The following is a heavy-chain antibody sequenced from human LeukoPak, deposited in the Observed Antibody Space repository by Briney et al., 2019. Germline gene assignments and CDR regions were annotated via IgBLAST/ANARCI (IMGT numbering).Heavy chain of an antibody. D-gene: IGHD1-26*01. CDR1: GGSISSGGYY. V-gene: IGHV4-61*08. Sequence: SHTLSLTCTVSGGSISSGGYYWSWIRQHPGKGLEWIGYIYYSGSTNYNPSLKSRVTMSVDTSKNQFSLKLSSVTAADTAVYYCVRGGIVGTTARIPLFDYWGQGTLVTVSS. J-gene: IGHJ4*02. CDR3: VRGGIVGTTARIPLFDY. CDR2: IYYSGST.